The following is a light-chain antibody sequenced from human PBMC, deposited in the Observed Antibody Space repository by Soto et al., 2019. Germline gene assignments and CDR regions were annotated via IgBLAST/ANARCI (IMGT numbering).Light chain of an antibody. CDR1: SSDVGGYNY. Sequence: QSVLTQPASVSGSPGQSITISCTGTSSDVGGYNYVAWYQQHPGKVPRLMIYEVSNRPSGVSNRFSGSKSGSTASLTISGLQDEDEADYSCSSYTSSRAYVFGIGTKVTVL. V-gene: IGLV2-14*01. CDR2: EVS. CDR3: SSYTSSRAYV. J-gene: IGLJ1*01.